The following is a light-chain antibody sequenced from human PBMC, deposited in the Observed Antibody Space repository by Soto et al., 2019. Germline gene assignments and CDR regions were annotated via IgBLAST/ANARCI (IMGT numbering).Light chain of an antibody. CDR2: EVS. V-gene: IGLV2-18*02. CDR1: RRDVGSYDR. CDR3: SSYTTRSTVV. J-gene: IGLJ2*01. Sequence: QSVLTQPPSVSGSLRQSVTISCTGSRRDVGSYDRVSWYQKAPGTAPKLLIYEVSNRPTGVPNRFSGSKYGNTAALTISGLQTEDEGDYYCSSYTTRSTVVFGGGTKLTVL.